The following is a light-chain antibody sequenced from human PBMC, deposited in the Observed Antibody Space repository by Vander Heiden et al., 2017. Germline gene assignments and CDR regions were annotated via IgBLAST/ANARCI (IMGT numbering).Light chain of an antibody. J-gene: IGLJ3*02. CDR2: SNN. V-gene: IGLV1-47*02. CDR1: NSNIESNY. CDR3: AAWDDSLSGPV. Sequence: QSVLTQPPSAYGTPGRGVTISCSEGNSNIESNYVYLYQQRPETAPKLHIYSNNQRPSGVPDRCSGSKSGTSASLAISGLRSEDEADYYCAAWDDSLSGPVFGGGTKLTVL.